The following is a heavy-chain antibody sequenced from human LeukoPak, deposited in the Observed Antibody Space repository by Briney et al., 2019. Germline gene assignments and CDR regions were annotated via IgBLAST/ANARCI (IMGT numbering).Heavy chain of an antibody. V-gene: IGHV7-4-1*02. CDR3: ARDLKWVNQPLLYPDAFDI. J-gene: IGHJ3*02. D-gene: IGHD2-2*02. CDR2: INTNTGNP. Sequence: ASVKVSCKASGYTFTSYAMNWVRQAPGQGLEWMGWINTNTGNPTYAQGFTGRFVFSLDTSVSTAYLQISSLKAEDTAVYYCARDLKWVNQPLLYPDAFDIWGQGTMVTVSS. CDR1: GYTFTSYA.